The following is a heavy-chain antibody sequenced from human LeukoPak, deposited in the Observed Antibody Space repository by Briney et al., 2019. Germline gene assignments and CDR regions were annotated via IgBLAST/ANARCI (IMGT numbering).Heavy chain of an antibody. V-gene: IGHV3-15*01. CDR3: TSRRRSGGYFDY. D-gene: IGHD2-15*01. Sequence: GGSLRLSCAASGFTFSSYSMNWVRQAPGKGLEWVGRIKSKTDGGTTDYAAPVKGRFTISRDDSKNTLYLQMNSLKTEDTAVYYCTSRRRSGGYFDYWGQGTLVTVSS. CDR2: IKSKTDGGTT. J-gene: IGHJ4*02. CDR1: GFTFSSYS.